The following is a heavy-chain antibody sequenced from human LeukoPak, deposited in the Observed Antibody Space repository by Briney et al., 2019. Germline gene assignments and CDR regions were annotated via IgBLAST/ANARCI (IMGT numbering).Heavy chain of an antibody. J-gene: IGHJ3*02. D-gene: IGHD5-18*01. V-gene: IGHV3-30*18. Sequence: GGSLRLSCAASGFTFSSYGMHWVRQAPGKGLEWVAVISYDGSNKYYADSVKGRFTISRDNSKNSLYLQMNSLRAEDMALYYCAKGGRGYSYGSDGEQDAFDIWGQGTMVTVSS. CDR2: ISYDGSNK. CDR3: AKGGRGYSYGSDGEQDAFDI. CDR1: GFTFSSYG.